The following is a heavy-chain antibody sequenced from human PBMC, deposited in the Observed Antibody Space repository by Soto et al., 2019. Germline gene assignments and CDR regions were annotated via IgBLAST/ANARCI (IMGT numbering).Heavy chain of an antibody. CDR1: GGSISSGDYY. J-gene: IGHJ5*02. Sequence: PSETLSLTCTVSGGSISSGDYYWSWIRQPPGKGLEWIGYIYYSGSIYYNPSLKSLVTISVDTSKNQFSLKLSSVTAADTAVYYCARAMVVTQNWFDPWGQGTLVTVSS. CDR3: ARAMVVTQNWFDP. D-gene: IGHD2-21*02. CDR2: IYYSGSI. V-gene: IGHV4-30-4*01.